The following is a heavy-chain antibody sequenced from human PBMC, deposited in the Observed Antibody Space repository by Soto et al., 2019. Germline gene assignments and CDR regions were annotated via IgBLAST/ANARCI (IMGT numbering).Heavy chain of an antibody. D-gene: IGHD3-3*01. CDR3: AKWSGYTPREGPYYYYYMDV. Sequence: GGSLRLSCAASGFTFSSYAMSWVRQAPGKGLEWVSAISGSGGSTYYADSVKGRFTISRDNSKNTLYLQMNSLRAEDTAVYYCAKWSGYTPREGPYYYYYMDVWGKGTTVTVSS. V-gene: IGHV3-23*01. CDR1: GFTFSSYA. CDR2: ISGSGGST. J-gene: IGHJ6*03.